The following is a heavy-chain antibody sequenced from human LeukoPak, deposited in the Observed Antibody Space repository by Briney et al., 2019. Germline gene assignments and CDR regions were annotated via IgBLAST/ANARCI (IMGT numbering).Heavy chain of an antibody. J-gene: IGHJ4*02. D-gene: IGHD4-11*01. V-gene: IGHV4-59*08. Sequence: SESLSLTCTVSGGSISNYYWSWVRLPPGKGLEWIGCIYYIGSTNYNPSLKSRVTISPDTSKNQFSLELSSVTAADTAVYYCARHGGAYSFDYWGQGTLVTVSS. CDR3: ARHGGAYSFDY. CDR1: GGSISNYY. CDR2: IYYIGST.